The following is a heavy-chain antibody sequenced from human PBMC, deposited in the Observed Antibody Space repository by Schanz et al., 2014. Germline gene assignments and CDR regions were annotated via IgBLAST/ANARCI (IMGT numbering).Heavy chain of an antibody. D-gene: IGHD6-13*01. J-gene: IGHJ4*02. Sequence: QVQLVQSGAEVKKPGASVRLSCEASGYTFTSYYMHWVRQAPGQGLEWMGIINPSGGSTSYAQKFQGRVTMTRDTSTSTVYMELSSLRSEDTAVYYCARDGEAAADCDYWGQGTLVTVSS. V-gene: IGHV1-46*03. CDR2: INPSGGST. CDR3: ARDGEAAADCDY. CDR1: GYTFTSYY.